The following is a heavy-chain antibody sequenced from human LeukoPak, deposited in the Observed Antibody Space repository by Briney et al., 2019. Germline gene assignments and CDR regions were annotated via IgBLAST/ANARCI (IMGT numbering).Heavy chain of an antibody. CDR1: GFTFSSYG. Sequence: PGGSLRLSCAASGFTFSSYGMNWVRQAPGKGLEWVSAISGSGGSTYYADSVKGRFTISRDNSKNTVFLQMNSLRADDTAVYYCAREWELTYYFDYWGQGTLVTVSS. J-gene: IGHJ4*02. CDR3: AREWELTYYFDY. D-gene: IGHD1-26*01. V-gene: IGHV3-23*01. CDR2: ISGSGGST.